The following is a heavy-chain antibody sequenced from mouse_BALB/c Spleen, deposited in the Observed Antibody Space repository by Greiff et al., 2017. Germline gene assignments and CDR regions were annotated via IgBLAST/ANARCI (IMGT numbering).Heavy chain of an antibody. D-gene: IGHD1-2*01. Sequence: VKLQESGPGLVAPSQSLSITCTASGFSLTSYGVHWVRQPPGKGLEWLGVIWAGGSTNYNSALMSRLSISKDNSKSQVFLKMNSLQTDDTAMYYCARDDGYGAMDYWGQGTSVTVSS. V-gene: IGHV2-9*02. J-gene: IGHJ4*01. CDR1: GFSLTSYG. CDR2: IWAGGST. CDR3: ARDDGYGAMDY.